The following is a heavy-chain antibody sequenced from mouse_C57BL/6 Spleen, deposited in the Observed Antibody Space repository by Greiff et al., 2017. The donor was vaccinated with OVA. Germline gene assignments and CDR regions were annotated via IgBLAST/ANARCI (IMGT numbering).Heavy chain of an antibody. CDR2: INYDGSST. J-gene: IGHJ4*01. Sequence: DVKLVESEGGLVQPGSSMKLSCTASGFTFSDYYMAWVRQVPEKGLEWVANINYDGSSTYYLDSLKSRFIISRDNAKNILYLQMSSLKSEDTATYYCAREGDYDDAMDYWGQGTSVTVSS. CDR1: GFTFSDYY. D-gene: IGHD2-4*01. CDR3: AREGDYDDAMDY. V-gene: IGHV5-16*01.